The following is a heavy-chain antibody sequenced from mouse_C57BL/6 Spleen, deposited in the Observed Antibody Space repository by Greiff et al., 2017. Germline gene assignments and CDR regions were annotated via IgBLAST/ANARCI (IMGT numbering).Heavy chain of an antibody. D-gene: IGHD2-1*01. V-gene: IGHV1-82*01. CDR3: ARHYYGNLYAMDY. J-gene: IGHJ4*01. CDR1: GYAFSSSW. Sequence: QVQLQQSGPELVKPGASVKISCKASGYAFSSSWMNWVKQRPGQGLEWIGRIYPGDGDTNYNGKFKGKATLTADKSSSTAYMQLSSLTSEDSAVYFCARHYYGNLYAMDYWGQGTSVTVSS. CDR2: IYPGDGDT.